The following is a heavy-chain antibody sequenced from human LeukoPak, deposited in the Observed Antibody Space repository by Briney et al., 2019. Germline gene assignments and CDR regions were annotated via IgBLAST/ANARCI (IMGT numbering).Heavy chain of an antibody. Sequence: PSQTLSLTCTVSGGSISSGSYYWSWIRQPAGKGLEWIGRIYTSGSTNYNPSLKSRVTISVDTSKNQFSLKLSSVTAADTAVYYCARDRKEEDYYYYMDVWGKGTTVTVSS. J-gene: IGHJ6*03. CDR1: GGSISSGSYY. CDR2: IYTSGST. CDR3: ARDRKEEDYYYYMDV. V-gene: IGHV4-61*02.